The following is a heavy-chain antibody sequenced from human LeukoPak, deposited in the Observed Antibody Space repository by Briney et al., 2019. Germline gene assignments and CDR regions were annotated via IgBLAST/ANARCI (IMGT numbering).Heavy chain of an antibody. CDR1: AVSINTCCYY. CDR3: ARGRSYGFDFDS. CDR2: KYYSGST. V-gene: IGHV4-61*01. Sequence: SETLSLTCVVSAVSINTCCYYWTWLRQPPGKGLEWIGYKYYSGSTRYNSSLRSRLTISLDSSKNQFSLRLTSVTAADTAVYYCARGRSYGFDFDSWGPGTLVIVSS. D-gene: IGHD5-18*01. J-gene: IGHJ4*02.